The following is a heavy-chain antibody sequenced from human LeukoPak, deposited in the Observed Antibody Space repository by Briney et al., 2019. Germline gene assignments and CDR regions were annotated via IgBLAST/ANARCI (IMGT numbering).Heavy chain of an antibody. CDR2: ISGNGGGT. D-gene: IGHD2-2*01. CDR1: GFTFRSYA. V-gene: IGHV3-23*01. J-gene: IGHJ4*02. CDR3: AKGDCSSTSCYAPADY. Sequence: PGGSLRLSCAASGFTFRSYAMSWVRQAPGKGLEWVSAISGNGGGTYYADSVKGRFTISRDNSKNTLYLQMNSLRAKDTAVYYCAKGDCSSTSCYAPADYWGQGTLATVSS.